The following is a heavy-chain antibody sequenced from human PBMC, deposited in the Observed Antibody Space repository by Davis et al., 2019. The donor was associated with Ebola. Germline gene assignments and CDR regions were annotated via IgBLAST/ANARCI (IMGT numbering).Heavy chain of an antibody. CDR1: GGSFSGYY. Sequence: MPSETLSLTCAVYGGSFSGYYWTWIRQPPWKGLEWIGEINYSGSTNYNPSLKSRVTISVDTSKNQFSLKLSSATAADTAVYYCARGGGFGGYGMDVWGQGTTVTVSS. D-gene: IGHD3-10*01. V-gene: IGHV4-34*01. J-gene: IGHJ6*02. CDR2: INYSGST. CDR3: ARGGGFGGYGMDV.